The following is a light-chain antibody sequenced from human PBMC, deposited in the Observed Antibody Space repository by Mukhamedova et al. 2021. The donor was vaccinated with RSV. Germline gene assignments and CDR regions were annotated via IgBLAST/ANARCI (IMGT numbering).Light chain of an antibody. J-gene: IGLJ3*02. CDR3: ASYTSRSALGV. CDR2: DVY. V-gene: IGLV2-14*03. Sequence: APKLMIYDVYQRPSGVSDRFSGSKSGNTASLTISGLQAEDEADYYCASYTSRSALGVFVGGTTLTVL.